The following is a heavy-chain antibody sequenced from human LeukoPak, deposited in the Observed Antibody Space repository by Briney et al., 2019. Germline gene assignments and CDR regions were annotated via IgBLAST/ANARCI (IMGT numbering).Heavy chain of an antibody. CDR1: GGSFSGYY. Sequence: SETLSLTCAVYGGSFSGYYWNWIRQPPGKGLEWIGEINHSGSTNYNPSLKSRVTISVDTSKNQFSLKLNSVTAADTAVYYCARGRTTETTFYYYYLGMDVWGQGTTVTVSS. D-gene: IGHD4-11*01. CDR2: INHSGST. V-gene: IGHV4-34*01. J-gene: IGHJ6*02. CDR3: ARGRTTETTFYYYYLGMDV.